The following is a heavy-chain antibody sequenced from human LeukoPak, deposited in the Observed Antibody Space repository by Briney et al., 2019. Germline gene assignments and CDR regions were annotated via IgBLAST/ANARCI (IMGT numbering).Heavy chain of an antibody. CDR3: AKHSGNYYFDY. D-gene: IGHD1-26*01. J-gene: IGHJ4*02. Sequence: GGSLRLSCAASGFTFSTYATTWVRQAPGKGLEWVSVISASGGRTYYADSVKGRFTISRDNSNNTLYLQMNSLRAEDTAVYYCAKHSGNYYFDYRGQGTLVTVSS. V-gene: IGHV3-23*01. CDR1: GFTFSTYA. CDR2: ISASGGRT.